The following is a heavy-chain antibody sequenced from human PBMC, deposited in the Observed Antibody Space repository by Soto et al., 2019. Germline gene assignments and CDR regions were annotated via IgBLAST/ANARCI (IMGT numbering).Heavy chain of an antibody. CDR2: IYSGGGT. V-gene: IGHV3-66*01. CDR1: GLTVSINP. Sequence: EVQLVESGGGLVQPGGSLRLSCVVSGLTVSINPMSWVRQAPGKGLEWVAVIYSGGGTHYADSVKGRFTISRDNSKNTVYLQMNSLRADDTAVYYCARDGSGYWGQGTLVTVSS. J-gene: IGHJ4*02. CDR3: ARDGSGY.